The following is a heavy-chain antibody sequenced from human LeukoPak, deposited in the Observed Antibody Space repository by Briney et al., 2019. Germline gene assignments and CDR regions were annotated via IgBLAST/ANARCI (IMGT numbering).Heavy chain of an antibody. V-gene: IGHV4-59*01. CDR1: GGSISSYY. J-gene: IGHJ5*02. D-gene: IGHD3-9*01. CDR3: ARGYDILTGYGPSVWFDP. CDR2: IYYSGST. Sequence: SETLSLTCTVSGGSISSYYWSWIRQPPGKGLEWIGYIYYSGSTNYNPSLKSRVTISVDTSKNQFSLKLTSVTPADPAVYYCARGYDILTGYGPSVWFDPWGQGTLVTVSS.